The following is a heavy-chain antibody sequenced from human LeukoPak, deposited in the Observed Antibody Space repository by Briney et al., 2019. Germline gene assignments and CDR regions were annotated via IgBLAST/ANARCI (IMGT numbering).Heavy chain of an antibody. CDR2: INDSGST. CDR1: GGSLSGYY. J-gene: IGHJ5*02. D-gene: IGHD3-10*01. V-gene: IGHV4-34*01. Sequence: SETLSLTCAVYGGSLSGYYWSWIRQSPGKGLEWIGEINDSGSTNYNPSLKSRVTISVDTSKNQFSLKLSSVTAADTAVYYCARGGYYGSGNDFRFDPWGQGTLVTVSS. CDR3: ARGGYYGSGNDFRFDP.